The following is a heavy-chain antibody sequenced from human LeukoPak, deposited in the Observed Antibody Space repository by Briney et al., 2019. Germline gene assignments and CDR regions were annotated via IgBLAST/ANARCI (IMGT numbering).Heavy chain of an antibody. J-gene: IGHJ4*02. V-gene: IGHV3-21*01. CDR2: ISSSSSYI. CDR1: GFTFSSYS. Sequence: GGSLRLSCAASGFTFSSYSMNWVRQAPGKGLEWVSSISSSSSYIYYADSVKGRFTISRDNAKNSLYLQMNSLRAEDTAVYYCAREWAVAGTGDYWGRGTLVTVSS. CDR3: AREWAVAGTGDY. D-gene: IGHD6-19*01.